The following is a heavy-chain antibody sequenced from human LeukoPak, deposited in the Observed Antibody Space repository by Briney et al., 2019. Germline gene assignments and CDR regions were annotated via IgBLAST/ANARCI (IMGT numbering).Heavy chain of an antibody. D-gene: IGHD2-2*02. Sequence: ASVKVSCKASGYTFTGYYMHWVRQAPGQGLEWMGWINPNSGGTNYAQKFQGRVTMTRDTSISTAYMELSRLRSDDTAVYYCARAKNPDCSSTSCYNVEDNYFDYWGQGTLVTVSS. CDR1: GYTFTGYY. V-gene: IGHV1-2*02. J-gene: IGHJ4*02. CDR2: INPNSGGT. CDR3: ARAKNPDCSSTSCYNVEDNYFDY.